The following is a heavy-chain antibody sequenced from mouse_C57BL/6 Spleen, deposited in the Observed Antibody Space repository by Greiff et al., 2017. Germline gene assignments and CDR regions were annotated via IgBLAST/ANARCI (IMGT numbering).Heavy chain of an antibody. Sequence: EVQLVESGGGLVQPGGSLKLSCAASGFTFSDYYMYWVRQTPEKRLEWVAYISNGGGSTYYPDTVKGRFTISRDNAKNTLYLQMSRLKSEDTARYYCARRGDYGDAMDYWGQGTSVTVSS. V-gene: IGHV5-12*01. J-gene: IGHJ4*01. D-gene: IGHD2-4*01. CDR3: ARRGDYGDAMDY. CDR1: GFTFSDYY. CDR2: ISNGGGST.